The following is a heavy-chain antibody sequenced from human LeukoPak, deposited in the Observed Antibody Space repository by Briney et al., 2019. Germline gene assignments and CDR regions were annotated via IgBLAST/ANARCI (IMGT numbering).Heavy chain of an antibody. CDR1: GYSFAGYY. CDR2: INPNRGDT. Sequence: ASVKVSCKASGYSFAGYYLHWVRQAPGQGLEWMGWINPNRGDTNYAQEFQGRVTMTGDTSISTAYMELSRLRSDDTAVYYCARDPHDYVWGSYRPDRAFDIWGQGTMVTVSS. V-gene: IGHV1-2*02. CDR3: ARDPHDYVWGSYRPDRAFDI. J-gene: IGHJ3*02. D-gene: IGHD3-16*02.